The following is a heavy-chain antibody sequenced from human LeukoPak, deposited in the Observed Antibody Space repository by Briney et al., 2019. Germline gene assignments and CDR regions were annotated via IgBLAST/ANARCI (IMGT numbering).Heavy chain of an antibody. CDR2: INWNGVST. V-gene: IGHV3-20*04. D-gene: IGHD3-9*01. CDR3: ARDQYYGILTGDSGLDY. Sequence: GGALRLSCAASGFTRHDYGMSWVRHAPGKGLEGVYGINWNGVSTGYVDSVKGRFTISRDNAKNSLYLQMNSLRAEDTAVYYCARDQYYGILTGDSGLDYWGQGTLVTVS. CDR1: GFTRHDYG. J-gene: IGHJ4*02.